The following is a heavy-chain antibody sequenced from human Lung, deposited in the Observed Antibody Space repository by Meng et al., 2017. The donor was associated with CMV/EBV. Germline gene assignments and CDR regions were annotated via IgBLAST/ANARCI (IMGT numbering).Heavy chain of an antibody. Sequence: GGYSSYRVSWVRQAPGQGLEWMGRIIPVRGITNYAQQFQGRVTITADRSTSTFYMELSSLRSEDTAMYYCAREQYCSNTNCFNWFDSWAQGTLVTVSS. D-gene: IGHD2-2*01. CDR1: GGYSSYR. V-gene: IGHV1-69*04. CDR3: AREQYCSNTNCFNWFDS. CDR2: IIPVRGIT. J-gene: IGHJ5*01.